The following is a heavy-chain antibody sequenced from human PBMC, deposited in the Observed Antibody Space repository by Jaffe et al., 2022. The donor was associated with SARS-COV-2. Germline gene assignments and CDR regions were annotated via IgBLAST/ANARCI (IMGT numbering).Heavy chain of an antibody. CDR3: AKDSPYESGMDY. CDR1: GFRFGDNN. D-gene: IGHD3-10*01. CDR2: IDWSSSRI. J-gene: IGHJ4*02. Sequence: EVHLVESGGGLVQPGRSLRLSCLASGFRFGDNNMHWVRRAPGKGLEWVSGIDWSSSRIGYANSVKGRFTISRDNSKNSLYLQMNSLRIEDTALYYCAKDSPYESGMDYWGQGILVTVSS. V-gene: IGHV3-9*01.